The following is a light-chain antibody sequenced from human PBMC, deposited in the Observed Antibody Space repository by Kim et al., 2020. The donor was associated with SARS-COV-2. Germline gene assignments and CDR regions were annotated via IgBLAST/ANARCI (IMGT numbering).Light chain of an antibody. Sequence: YPGERAPLPCRASQSVSSSYLAWYQKKPGQAPRLLIYGASSRATGIPDRFSGSGSGTDFTLTISRLEPEDFAVYYCQQYGSSPWTFGQGTKVDIK. CDR3: QQYGSSPWT. V-gene: IGKV3-20*01. CDR1: QSVSSSY. CDR2: GAS. J-gene: IGKJ1*01.